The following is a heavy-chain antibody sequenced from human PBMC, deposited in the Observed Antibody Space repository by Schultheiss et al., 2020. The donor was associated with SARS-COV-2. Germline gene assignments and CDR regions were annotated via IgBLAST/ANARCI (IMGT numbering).Heavy chain of an antibody. CDR3: ARAGYSSSWSDFDY. Sequence: ASVKVSCKASGYTFTSYGISWVRQAPGQGLEWMGWISAYNGNTNYAQKLQGRVTMTTDTSTSTVYMELSSLRSEDTAVYYCARAGYSSSWSDFDYWCQGTLVTVSS. V-gene: IGHV1-18*01. CDR1: GYTFTSYG. D-gene: IGHD6-13*01. CDR2: ISAYNGNT. J-gene: IGHJ4*02.